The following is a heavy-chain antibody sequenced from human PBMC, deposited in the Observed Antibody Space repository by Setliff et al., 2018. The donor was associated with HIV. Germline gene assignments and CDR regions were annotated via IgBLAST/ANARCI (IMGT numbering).Heavy chain of an antibody. V-gene: IGHV5-10-1*01. CDR2: IDPSDSYT. CDR1: GYSFTSYW. Sequence: RGESLKISCKGSGYSFTSYWINWVRQMPGKGLEWMGRIDPSDSYTNYNPSFQGHVTISADKSISTAYLQWSSLKASDTAMYYCARHDYYDSSGYSHFDHWGQGALVTVSS. J-gene: IGHJ4*02. D-gene: IGHD3-22*01. CDR3: ARHDYYDSSGYSHFDH.